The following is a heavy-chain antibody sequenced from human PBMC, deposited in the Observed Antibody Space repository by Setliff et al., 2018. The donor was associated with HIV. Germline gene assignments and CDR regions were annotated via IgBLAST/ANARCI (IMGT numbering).Heavy chain of an antibody. J-gene: IGHJ4*01. V-gene: IGHV4-34*01. D-gene: IGHD6-13*01. Sequence: SETLSLTCAVYGGSFSGYYWNWIRQSPGKGLEWIGEINHSGSTNYNPSLKSRVTISADASKNQFSLNLTSVTAADTALYYCARSAAGTLGHWGHGNLVTSPQ. CDR3: ARSAAGTLGH. CDR2: INHSGST. CDR1: GGSFSGYY.